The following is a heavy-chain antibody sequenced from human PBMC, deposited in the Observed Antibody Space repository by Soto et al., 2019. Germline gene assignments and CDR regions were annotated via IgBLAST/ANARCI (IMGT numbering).Heavy chain of an antibody. CDR2: ISGSGGST. J-gene: IGHJ3*02. CDR1: GFTFSSYA. CDR3: AKAYYYYDSSGDAFDI. D-gene: IGHD3-22*01. Sequence: QPGGSLRLSCAASGFTFSSYAMSWVRQAPGKGLEWVSAISGSGGSTYYADSVKGRFTISRDNSKNTLYLQMNSLRAEDTAVYYCAKAYYYYDSSGDAFDIWGQGTMVTVSS. V-gene: IGHV3-23*01.